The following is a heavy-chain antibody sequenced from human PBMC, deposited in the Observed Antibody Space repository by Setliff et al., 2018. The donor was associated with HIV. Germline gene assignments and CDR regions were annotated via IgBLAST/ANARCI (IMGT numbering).Heavy chain of an antibody. J-gene: IGHJ4*02. V-gene: IGHV4-39*07. Sequence: PSETLSLTCTVSGGSISSGSYWGWIRQPPGKGLEWIGSIYYSGSTYYNPSLQSRVTISVDTSKNQFSLKLSPVTAADTAVYYCARDRMPMASWVPDKWGQGTLVTVSS. CDR3: ARDRMPMASWVPDK. CDR1: GGSISSGSY. CDR2: IYYSGST. D-gene: IGHD2-2*01.